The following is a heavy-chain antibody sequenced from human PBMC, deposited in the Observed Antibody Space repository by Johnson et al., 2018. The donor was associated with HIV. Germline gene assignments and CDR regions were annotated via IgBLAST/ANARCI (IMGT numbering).Heavy chain of an antibody. V-gene: IGHV3-30*04. J-gene: IGHJ3*02. Sequence: VQLVESGGGVVQPGRSLTLSCEVSGLTFSTFAFHWVRQAPGKGLAWVAFISYDVTNKYYAVSVKGRFNIPRDNSKNTLYLQMNSLRAEDTAVYYCAKVRGWSDDTFDIWGQGTMVTVSS. CDR3: AKVRGWSDDTFDI. CDR1: GLTFSTFA. CDR2: ISYDVTNK. D-gene: IGHD5-12*01.